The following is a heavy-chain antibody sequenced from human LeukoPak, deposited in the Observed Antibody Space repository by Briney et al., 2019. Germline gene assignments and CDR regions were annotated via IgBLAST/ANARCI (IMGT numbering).Heavy chain of an antibody. J-gene: IGHJ3*02. CDR1: GFTFSSYA. CDR2: ISYDGSNK. CDR3: AGDGTTLDAFDI. V-gene: IGHV3-30-3*01. D-gene: IGHD1-7*01. Sequence: GRSLRLSCAASGFTFSSYAMHWVRQAPGKGLEWVAVISYDGSNKYYADSVKGRFTISRDNSKNTLYLQMNSLRAEDTAVYYCAGDGTTLDAFDIWGQGTMVTVSS.